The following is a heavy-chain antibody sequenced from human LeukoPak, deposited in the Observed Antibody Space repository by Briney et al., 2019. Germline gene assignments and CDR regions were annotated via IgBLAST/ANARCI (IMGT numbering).Heavy chain of an antibody. CDR3: ARLPLRSIAVGYYGMDV. Sequence: SVKVSCKASGGTFISYAISWVRQAPGQGLEWMGGIIPIFGTADYAQKFQGRVTITADESTNTAYMELSSPRSEDTAVYYCARLPLRSIAVGYYGMDVWGQGTTVTVSS. V-gene: IGHV1-69*13. CDR2: IIPIFGTA. D-gene: IGHD6-6*01. CDR1: GGTFISYA. J-gene: IGHJ6*02.